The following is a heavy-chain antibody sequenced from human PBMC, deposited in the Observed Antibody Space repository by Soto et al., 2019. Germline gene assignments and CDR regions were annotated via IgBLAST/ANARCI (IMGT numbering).Heavy chain of an antibody. CDR1: GYTLTELS. CDR3: ATPGGTMIVVGNHDAFDI. CDR2: FDPEDGET. J-gene: IGHJ3*02. D-gene: IGHD3-22*01. Sequence: QVQLVQSGAEVKKPGASVKVSCKVSGYTLTELSMHWVRQAPGKGLEWMGGFDPEDGETIYAQKFQGRVTMTEDTSTDTAYMELSSLRSEDTAVYYCATPGGTMIVVGNHDAFDIWGQGTMVTVSS. V-gene: IGHV1-24*01.